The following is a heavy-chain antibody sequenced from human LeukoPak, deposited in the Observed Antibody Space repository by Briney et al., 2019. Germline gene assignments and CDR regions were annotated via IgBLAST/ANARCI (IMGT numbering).Heavy chain of an antibody. CDR3: ARGSRIGLGSGSYYY. D-gene: IGHD3-10*01. CDR1: GGAFSGYC. V-gene: IGHV4-34*04. Sequence: KPSESLCLSCAGYGGAFSGYCWNWVRQPPGKGLEWVGGINDNGSTKNKPSPKRRSTTFVNTSQNQFFLKLSSVTAADAAVYYCARGSRIGLGSGSYYYWGQGTLVTVSS. CDR2: INDNGST. J-gene: IGHJ4*02.